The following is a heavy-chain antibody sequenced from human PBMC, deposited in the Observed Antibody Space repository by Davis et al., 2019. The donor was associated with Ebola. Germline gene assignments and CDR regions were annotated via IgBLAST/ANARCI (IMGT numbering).Heavy chain of an antibody. D-gene: IGHD2-15*01. CDR1: GYSMTNGYY. J-gene: IGHJ4*02. V-gene: IGHV4-38-2*01. CDR2: IYHSGST. CDR3: ARCGGTGDPKNVVVVGVFDN. Sequence: SETLSLTCAVSGYSMTNGYYWAWIRQPPGKGLEWIGSIYHSGSTYYNSSLKSRATISTDTPKNHFSLNLRSVTAADTAVYYCARCGGTGDPKNVVVVGVFDNWGQGTLVTVSS.